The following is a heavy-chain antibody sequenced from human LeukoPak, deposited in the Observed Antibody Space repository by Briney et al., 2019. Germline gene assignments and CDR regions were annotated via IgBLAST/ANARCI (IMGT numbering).Heavy chain of an antibody. D-gene: IGHD3-22*01. J-gene: IGHJ4*02. CDR3: GRGYFFIDY. CDR1: GFTFSSYA. Sequence: TGGSLRLSCAASGFTFSSYAMHWVRQAPGKGLEWVAVISYDGSNKYYADSVKGRFTISRDNSKNTLYLQMNSLRAEDTAVYYCGRGYFFIDYGGRGTLVTVSS. CDR2: ISYDGSNK. V-gene: IGHV3-30*04.